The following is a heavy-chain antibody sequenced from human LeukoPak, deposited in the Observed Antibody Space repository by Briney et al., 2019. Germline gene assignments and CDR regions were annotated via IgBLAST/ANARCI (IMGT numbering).Heavy chain of an antibody. CDR3: ARRRGYSYGTRWFDP. V-gene: IGHV4-4*07. D-gene: IGHD5-18*01. Sequence: PSETLSLTCTVSGGSISSYYWSWIRQPAGKGLEWIGRIYISGSTNYNPSLKSRVTMSVDMSKNQFSLKLSSVTAADTAVYYCARRRGYSYGTRWFDPWGQGTLVTVSS. CDR1: GGSISSYY. J-gene: IGHJ5*02. CDR2: IYISGST.